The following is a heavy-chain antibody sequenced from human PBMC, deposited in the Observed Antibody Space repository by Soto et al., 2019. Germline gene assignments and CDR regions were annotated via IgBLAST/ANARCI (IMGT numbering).Heavy chain of an antibody. CDR1: GGSISSYY. D-gene: IGHD3-3*01. V-gene: IGHV4-59*01. CDR2: IYYSGST. J-gene: IGHJ5*02. Sequence: PSETLSLTCTVSGGSISSYYWSWIRQPPGKGLEWIGYIYYSGSTNYNPSLKSRVTISVDTSKNQFSLKLSSVTAADTAVYYCAREEGYDFWSGYYTVPWGRGTLVTVSS. CDR3: AREEGYDFWSGYYTVP.